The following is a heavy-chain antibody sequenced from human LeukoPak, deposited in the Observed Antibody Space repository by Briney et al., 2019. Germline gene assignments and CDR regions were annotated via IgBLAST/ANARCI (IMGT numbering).Heavy chain of an antibody. D-gene: IGHD2-15*01. CDR1: GYSISSGYY. J-gene: IGHJ4*02. CDR3: ARSAGDCSGGSCHEFDY. V-gene: IGHV4-38-2*02. CDR2: IYHSGST. Sequence: SETLSLTCTVSGYSISSGYYWGWIRQPPGKGLEWIGSIYHSGSTYYNPSLKSRVTISVDTSKNQFSLKLSSVTAADTAVYYCARSAGDCSGGSCHEFDYWGQGTLVTVSS.